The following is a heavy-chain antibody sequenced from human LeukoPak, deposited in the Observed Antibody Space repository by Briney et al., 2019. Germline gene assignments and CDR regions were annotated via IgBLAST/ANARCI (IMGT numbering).Heavy chain of an antibody. V-gene: IGHV3-30*03. Sequence: GGSLRLSCAASGFTFSSYGMHWVRQAPGKGLEWVAVISYDGSNKYYADSVKGRFTISRDNSKNTLYLQMNSLRAEDTAVYYCAREVTVTTDYWGQGTLVTVSS. CDR1: GFTFSSYG. CDR2: ISYDGSNK. CDR3: AREVTVTTDY. J-gene: IGHJ4*02. D-gene: IGHD4-17*01.